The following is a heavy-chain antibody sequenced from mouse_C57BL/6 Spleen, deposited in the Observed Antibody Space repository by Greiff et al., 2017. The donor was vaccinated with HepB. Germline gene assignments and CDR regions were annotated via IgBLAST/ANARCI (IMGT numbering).Heavy chain of an antibody. CDR1: GFTFSDYG. CDR3: AFCHYAIDD. J-gene: IGHJ4*01. V-gene: IGHV5-17*01. Sequence: EVMLVESGGGLVKPGGSLKLSCAASGFTFSDYGMHWVRQAPEKGLEWVAYLSSGSSTIYYADTVKGRCTISRDNAKNTLFLQMTSVRSEDTAMYYCAFCHYAIDDWGQGTSVTVSS. CDR2: LSSGSSTI.